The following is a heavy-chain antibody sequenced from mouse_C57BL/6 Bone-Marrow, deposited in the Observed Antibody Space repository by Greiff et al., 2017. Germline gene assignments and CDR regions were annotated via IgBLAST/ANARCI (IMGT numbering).Heavy chain of an antibody. CDR1: GFTFSDAW. V-gene: IGHV6-6*01. CDR3: TSPTVVAHWYFDV. J-gene: IGHJ1*03. D-gene: IGHD1-1*01. CDR2: IRNKANNHAT. Sequence: DVMLVESGGGLVQPGGSMKLSCAASGFTFSDAWMDWVRQSPEKGLAWVAEIRNKANNHATYYAESVKGRFTISRDDSKSSVYLQMNSLRAEDTGIYYCTSPTVVAHWYFDVWGTGTTVTVSS.